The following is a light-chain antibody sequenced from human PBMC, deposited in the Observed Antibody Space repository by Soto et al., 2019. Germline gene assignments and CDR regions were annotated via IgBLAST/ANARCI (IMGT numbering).Light chain of an antibody. V-gene: IGKV3-11*01. CDR2: DAS. CDR3: QQYGTSFPVT. J-gene: IGKJ5*01. CDR1: QSVSSY. Sequence: EIVLTQSPATLSLSPGERATLSCRASQSVSSYLAWYQQNPGQAPRLLIYDASNRATGIPARFSGSGSGTDFTLTISSLEPEDFAVYYCQQYGTSFPVTFGQGTRLDIK.